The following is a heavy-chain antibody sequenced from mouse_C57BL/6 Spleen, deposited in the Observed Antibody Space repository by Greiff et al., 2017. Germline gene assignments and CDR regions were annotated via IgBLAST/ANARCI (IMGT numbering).Heavy chain of an antibody. V-gene: IGHV3-6*01. CDR3: ARDNGNSDY. Sequence: EVKLMESGPGLVKPSQSLSLTCSVTGYSITSGYYWNWIRQFPGNKLEWMGYISYDGSNNYNPSLKNRISITRDTSKNQFFLKLNSVTTEDTATYYCARDNGNSDYWGQGTTRTVSS. D-gene: IGHD2-1*01. CDR2: ISYDGSN. CDR1: GYSITSGYY. J-gene: IGHJ2*01.